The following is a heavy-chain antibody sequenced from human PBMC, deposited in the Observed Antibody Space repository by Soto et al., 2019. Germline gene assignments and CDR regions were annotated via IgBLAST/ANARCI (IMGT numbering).Heavy chain of an antibody. Sequence: GASVKVSGKASGGTLSSYAISCVRQAPLQWLEWMGGIIPIFGTANYAQKFQGRVTITADKSTSTAYMELSSLRSEDTAVYYCASAGIAVADYYYYYGMDVWGQGTTVTVSS. V-gene: IGHV1-69*06. D-gene: IGHD6-19*01. J-gene: IGHJ6*02. CDR2: IIPIFGTA. CDR1: GGTLSSYA. CDR3: ASAGIAVADYYYYYGMDV.